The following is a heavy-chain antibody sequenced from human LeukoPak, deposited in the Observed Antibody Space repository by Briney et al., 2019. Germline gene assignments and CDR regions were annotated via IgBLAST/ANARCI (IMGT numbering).Heavy chain of an antibody. CDR1: GGSISSSSYY. CDR3: ARLDYGDYGGFDY. D-gene: IGHD4-17*01. Sequence: SETLSLTCTVAGGSISSSSYYWGWIRQPPGKGLEWIGTIDYSGNTYYNPSLKSRVIISIDTSKNQFSLKVSSVTAADTAVYCCARLDYGDYGGFDYWGQGTLVTVSS. V-gene: IGHV4-39*01. J-gene: IGHJ4*02. CDR2: IDYSGNT.